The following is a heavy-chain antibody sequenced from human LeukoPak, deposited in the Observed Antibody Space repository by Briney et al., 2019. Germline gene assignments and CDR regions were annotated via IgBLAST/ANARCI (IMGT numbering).Heavy chain of an antibody. CDR3: ARSYYYDSSGYPLDFDY. Sequence: PGGSLRLSCAASGFAFSSNYMSWVRQAPGKGLEWVSVIYSGGSTYYADSVKGRFTISRDNSKNTLYLQMNSLRAEDTAVYYSARSYYYDSSGYPLDFDYWGQGTLVTVSS. J-gene: IGHJ4*02. CDR2: IYSGGST. V-gene: IGHV3-53*01. D-gene: IGHD3-22*01. CDR1: GFAFSSNY.